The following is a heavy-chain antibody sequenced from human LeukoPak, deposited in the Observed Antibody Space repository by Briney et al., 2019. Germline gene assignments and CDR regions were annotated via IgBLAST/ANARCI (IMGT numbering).Heavy chain of an antibody. Sequence: ASVKVSCKASGGTFSSYAISWVRQAPGQGLEWMGGIIPIFGTANYAQKFQGRVTITADKSTSTAYMELSSLRSEDTAVYYCARSDYGGNSYDYWGQGTLVTVSS. CDR3: ARSDYGGNSYDY. CDR2: IIPIFGTA. CDR1: GGTFSSYA. J-gene: IGHJ4*02. D-gene: IGHD4-23*01. V-gene: IGHV1-69*06.